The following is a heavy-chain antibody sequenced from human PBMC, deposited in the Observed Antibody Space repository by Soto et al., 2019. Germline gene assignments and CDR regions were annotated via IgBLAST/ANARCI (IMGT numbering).Heavy chain of an antibody. J-gene: IGHJ5*02. CDR2: IYYSGST. D-gene: IGHD4-17*01. V-gene: IGHV4-59*01. Sequence: SETLSLTCTVSGGSISSYYWSWIRQPPGKGLEWIGYIYYSGSTNYNPSLKSRVTISVDTSKNQFSLKLSSVTAADTAVYYCAREGRTTVTTGGEFDPWGQGTLVTVSS. CDR3: AREGRTTVTTGGEFDP. CDR1: GGSISSYY.